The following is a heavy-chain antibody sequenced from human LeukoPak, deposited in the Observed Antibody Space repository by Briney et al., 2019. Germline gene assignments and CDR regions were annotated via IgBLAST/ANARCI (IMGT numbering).Heavy chain of an antibody. J-gene: IGHJ5*02. CDR1: GFTFTRNC. CDR2: IPHDGSNA. V-gene: IGHV3-30*03. CDR3: ATGSAYYYAS. Sequence: GGSLRLSCVASGFTFTRNCMHWVRQAPGKGLEWVAAIPHDGSNALYADSVKGRFTISRDDSKNTQYLQMNSLRIEDSAMYYCATGSAYYYASWGQGTLVTVSS. D-gene: IGHD3-3*01.